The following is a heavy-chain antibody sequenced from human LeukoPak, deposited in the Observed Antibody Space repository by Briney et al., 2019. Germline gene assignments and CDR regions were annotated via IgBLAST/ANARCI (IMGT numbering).Heavy chain of an antibody. CDR1: GGSIIRSDYY. Sequence: SETLSLTCTVSGGSIIRSDYYCAWIRQPPGKGLEWIGSIYYSGDTYYNPSLKSRLTISVDTSKNQFSLKLTSVTAADTAVYYCARHHHNGWSDYWGQGALVTVSS. CDR2: IYYSGDT. CDR3: ARHHHNGWSDY. V-gene: IGHV4-39*01. J-gene: IGHJ4*02. D-gene: IGHD6-19*01.